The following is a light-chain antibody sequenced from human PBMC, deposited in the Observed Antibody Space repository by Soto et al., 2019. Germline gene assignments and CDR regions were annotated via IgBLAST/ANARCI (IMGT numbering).Light chain of an antibody. CDR2: TAS. J-gene: IGKJ1*01. CDR3: QQHKSYPRT. Sequence: DIQMTQSPSTLSASVGDRVTITCRASQSISTWLVWYQQKPGKAPRLLIYTASSLESGVPSRFSGSGSGTEFTLTISSLQPHDFATYYCQQHKSYPRTFGQGTKVEIK. V-gene: IGKV1-5*03. CDR1: QSISTW.